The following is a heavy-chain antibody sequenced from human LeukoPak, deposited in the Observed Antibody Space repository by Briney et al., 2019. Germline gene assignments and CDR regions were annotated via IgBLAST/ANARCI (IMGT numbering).Heavy chain of an antibody. J-gene: IGHJ4*02. V-gene: IGHV3-23*01. CDR1: GFTFNTYA. Sequence: GGSLRLSCAASGFTFNTYAMSWVRQAPGKGLKWVSAISGSGGSTYYADSVKGRFTISRDNSKNTLYLQMNSLRAEDTAVYYCAKDFRQFTYYDFWSGYYDFDYWGQGTLVTVSS. CDR3: AKDFRQFTYYDFWSGYYDFDY. CDR2: ISGSGGST. D-gene: IGHD3-3*01.